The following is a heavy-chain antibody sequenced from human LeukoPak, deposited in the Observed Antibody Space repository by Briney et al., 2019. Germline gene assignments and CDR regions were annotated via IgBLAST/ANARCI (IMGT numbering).Heavy chain of an antibody. Sequence: GRSLRLSWAASGFTFSSYAMDWGRQAPGKGLGWVAVISYDGSNKYYADSVKGRFTISRDNSKNTLYLQMNSLRAEDTAVYYCARDFRTMIVVARSRNYWGQGTLDTVSS. J-gene: IGHJ4*02. CDR2: ISYDGSNK. CDR1: GFTFSSYA. CDR3: ARDFRTMIVVARSRNY. D-gene: IGHD3-22*01. V-gene: IGHV3-30-3*01.